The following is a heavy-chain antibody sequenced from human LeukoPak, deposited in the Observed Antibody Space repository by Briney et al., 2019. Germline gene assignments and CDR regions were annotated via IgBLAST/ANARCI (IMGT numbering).Heavy chain of an antibody. Sequence: ASVKVSCKASGYTFIGYYLHWVRQAPGQGLEWMGWINPDSGGTKYAQKFQGRVTMTRDTSITTAYMELRSLRSDDTAVYYCARGGAYDFWSGYLGRKPDYYYYMDVWGKGTTVTVSS. J-gene: IGHJ6*03. CDR3: ARGGAYDFWSGYLGRKPDYYYYMDV. V-gene: IGHV1-2*02. CDR1: GYTFIGYY. D-gene: IGHD3-3*01. CDR2: INPDSGGT.